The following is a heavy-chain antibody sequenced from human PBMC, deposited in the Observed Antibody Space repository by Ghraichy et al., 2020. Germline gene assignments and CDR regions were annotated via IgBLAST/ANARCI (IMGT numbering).Heavy chain of an antibody. CDR1: GFPFNTYA. J-gene: IGHJ4*02. CDR3: AKTRSPSIISCLDY. D-gene: IGHD2/OR15-2a*01. V-gene: IGHV3-23*01. Sequence: GESLNISCAASGFPFNTYAMSWVRQAPGKGLEWVSSLSASGGSTVYADSVKGRFTISRDNSINTLYLQMNSLRAEDTALYYCAKTRSPSIISCLDYWGQGTLVTVSS. CDR2: LSASGGST.